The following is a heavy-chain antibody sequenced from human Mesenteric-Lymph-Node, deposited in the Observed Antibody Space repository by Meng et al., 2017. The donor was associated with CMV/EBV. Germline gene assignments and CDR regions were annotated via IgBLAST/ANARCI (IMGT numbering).Heavy chain of an antibody. V-gene: IGHV1-18*01. CDR2: ISAYNGNT. CDR1: GYTFTSYG. J-gene: IGHJ4*02. D-gene: IGHD3-22*01. CDR3: ASGPGGQYYYDSSGYSFDY. Sequence: ASVKVSCKASGYTFTSYGISWVRQAPGQGLEWMGWISAYNGNTNYAQKLQGRVTMTTDTSTSTAYMKLRSLRSDDTAVYYCASGPGGQYYYDSSGYSFDYWGQGTLVTVSS.